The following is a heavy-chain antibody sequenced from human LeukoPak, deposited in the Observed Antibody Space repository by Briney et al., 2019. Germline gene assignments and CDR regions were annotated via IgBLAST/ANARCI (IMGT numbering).Heavy chain of an antibody. CDR3: ARVIPTGKCGMDV. CDR2: INPSGGST. J-gene: IGHJ6*02. D-gene: IGHD1-1*01. V-gene: IGHV1-46*01. CDR1: GYTFTSYY. Sequence: GASVKVSCKASGYTFTSYYMHWVRQAPGQGLEWMGIINPSGGSTSYALKFQGRVTMTRDTSTSTVYMELSSLRSEDTAVYYCARVIPTGKCGMDVWGQGTTVTVSS.